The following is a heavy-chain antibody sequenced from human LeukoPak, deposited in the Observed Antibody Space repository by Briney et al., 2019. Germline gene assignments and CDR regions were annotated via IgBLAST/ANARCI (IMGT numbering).Heavy chain of an antibody. CDR3: AKGDYYGSGSYYNVYYFDY. D-gene: IGHD3-10*01. J-gene: IGHJ4*02. V-gene: IGHV3-23*01. CDR2: ISGSGGST. Sequence: QAGGSLRLSCAASGFTFSSYAMSWDRQAPGKGLEWVSAISGSGGSTYYADSVKGRFTISRDNSKNTLYLQMNSLRAEDTAVYYCAKGDYYGSGSYYNVYYFDYWGQGTLVTVSS. CDR1: GFTFSSYA.